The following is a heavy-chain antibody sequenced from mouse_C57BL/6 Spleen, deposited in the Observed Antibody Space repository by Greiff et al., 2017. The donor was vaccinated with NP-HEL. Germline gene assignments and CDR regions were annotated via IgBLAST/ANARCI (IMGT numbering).Heavy chain of an antibody. D-gene: IGHD1-1*01. CDR3: ARENYGSSHWYFGV. V-gene: IGHV5-17*01. CDR2: ISSGSSTI. J-gene: IGHJ1*03. CDR1: GFTFSDYG. Sequence: EVKVVESGGGLVKPGGSLKLSCAASGFTFSDYGMHWVRQAPEKGLEWVAYISSGSSTIYYADTVKGRFTISRDNAKNTLFLQMTSLRSEDTAMYYCARENYGSSHWYFGVWGTGTTVTVSS.